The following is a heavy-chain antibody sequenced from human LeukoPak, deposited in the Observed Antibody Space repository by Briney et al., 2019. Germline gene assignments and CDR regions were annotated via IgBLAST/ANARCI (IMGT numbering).Heavy chain of an antibody. J-gene: IGHJ3*02. CDR3: ARAFSGSYSCDAFDI. Sequence: GGSLRLSCAASGFTFSSYSMKWVRQAPGKGLEWVSSISSSSSYIYYADSVKGRFTISRDNAKNSLYLQMNSLRAEDTAVYYCARAFSGSYSCDAFDIWGQGTMVTVSS. CDR1: GFTFSSYS. D-gene: IGHD1-26*01. V-gene: IGHV3-21*01. CDR2: ISSSSSYI.